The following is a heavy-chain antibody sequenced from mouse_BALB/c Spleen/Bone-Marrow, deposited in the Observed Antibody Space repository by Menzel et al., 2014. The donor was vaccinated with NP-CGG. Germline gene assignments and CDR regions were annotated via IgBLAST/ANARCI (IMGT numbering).Heavy chain of an antibody. D-gene: IGHD2-4*01. Sequence: EVKPQESGAELVKPGASVKLSCTASGFNIKDTYMHWVKQRPEQGLEWIGRIDPANGNTKYDPKFQGKATITADTSSNTACLQLSSLTSEDTAVYYGARFPDDYGGGDCWGQGTTLTVSS. CDR2: IDPANGNT. V-gene: IGHV14-3*02. J-gene: IGHJ2*01. CDR3: ARFPDDYGGGDC. CDR1: GFNIKDTY.